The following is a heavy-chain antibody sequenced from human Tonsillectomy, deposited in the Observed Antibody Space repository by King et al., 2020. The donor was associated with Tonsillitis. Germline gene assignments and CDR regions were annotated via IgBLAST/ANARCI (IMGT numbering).Heavy chain of an antibody. CDR3: ARLTGSSGWSTGDYFDY. CDR2: IHYSGST. D-gene: IGHD6-19*01. Sequence: LQLQESGPGLVKPSKTLSLTCTVSGGSISSSTYYWGWIRQPPGKGLEWIGNIHYSGSTYSNSSLKSRLTISVDTSKNQFSLKLSSLTAADTAVYYCARLTGSSGWSTGDYFDYWGQGNLVTVSS. V-gene: IGHV4-39*01. CDR1: GGSISSSTYY. J-gene: IGHJ4*02.